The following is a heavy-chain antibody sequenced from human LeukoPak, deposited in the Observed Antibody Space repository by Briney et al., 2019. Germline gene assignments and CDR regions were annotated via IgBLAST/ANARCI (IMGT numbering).Heavy chain of an antibody. J-gene: IGHJ4*02. V-gene: IGHV3-72*01. CDR1: GFTFSDLY. CDR3: AIDTSASPDDY. D-gene: IGHD1-26*01. CDR2: IRNKAQRYTT. Sequence: GGSLRLSCAASGFTFSDLYVNWVRQAPGKGLEWVGRIRNKAQRYTTEYATSVKGRFTISRDDSKNSLFLQMNSLKTEDTAVYYCAIDTSASPDDYWGPGTLVTVSS.